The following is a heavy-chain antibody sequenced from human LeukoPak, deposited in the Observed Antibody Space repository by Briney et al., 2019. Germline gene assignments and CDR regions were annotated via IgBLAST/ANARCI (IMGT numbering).Heavy chain of an antibody. J-gene: IGHJ4*02. V-gene: IGHV1-69*13. D-gene: IGHD3-16*01. Sequence: SVKVSCKASGGTFSSYAISWVRQAPGQGLEWMGGIIPIFGTANYAQKFQGRVTITADESTSTAYMELSSLRSEDTAVYYCARDARGGEEVHYWGQGTLVTVSS. CDR1: GGTFSSYA. CDR2: IIPIFGTA. CDR3: ARDARGGEEVHY.